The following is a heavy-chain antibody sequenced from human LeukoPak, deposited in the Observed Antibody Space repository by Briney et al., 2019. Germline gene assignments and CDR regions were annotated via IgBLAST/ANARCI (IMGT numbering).Heavy chain of an antibody. V-gene: IGHV3-9*01. CDR3: AKEGQAYCGGDCLSPFDY. D-gene: IGHD2-21*02. CDR2: ISWNSGSI. Sequence: PGGSLRLSCAASGFTFDDYAMHWVRQAPGKGLEWVSGISWNSGSIGYADSVKGRFTISRDNAKNSLYLQMNSLRAEDTALYYCAKEGQAYCGGDCLSPFDYWGQGTLVTVSS. J-gene: IGHJ4*02. CDR1: GFTFDDYA.